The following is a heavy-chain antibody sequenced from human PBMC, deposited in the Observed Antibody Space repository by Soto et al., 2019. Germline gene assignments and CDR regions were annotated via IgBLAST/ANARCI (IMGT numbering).Heavy chain of an antibody. CDR2: IWGDGSKK. V-gene: IGHV3-33*01. J-gene: IGHJ4*02. D-gene: IGHD2-15*01. CDR3: ARGAVAAGDFDY. Sequence: VGSLRLSCAASGSAFRTHGMHWVRQAPGKGLEWVAVIWGDGSKKYYADSVKGRFTISKDNSKNTLFLQMNTLRAEDTAVYYCARGAVAAGDFDYWGQGTLVTVS. CDR1: GSAFRTHG.